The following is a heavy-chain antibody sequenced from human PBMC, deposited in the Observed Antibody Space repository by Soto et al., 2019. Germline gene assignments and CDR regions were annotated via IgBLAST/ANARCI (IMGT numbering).Heavy chain of an antibody. CDR2: INSGGTSE. Sequence: EVQLVEWGGGLAQAGGPVRLFCAASGFIFSRVWMHWLRHSRGKGLEWVWVARINSGGTSEAYADFVQGRFTISRDNDKNMLYLQMDSLRAEDTAVYHCVRGAPFESWGQGTLLTVSS. CDR1: GFIFSRVW. CDR3: VRGAPFES. J-gene: IGHJ4*02. V-gene: IGHV3-74*03. D-gene: IGHD1-26*01.